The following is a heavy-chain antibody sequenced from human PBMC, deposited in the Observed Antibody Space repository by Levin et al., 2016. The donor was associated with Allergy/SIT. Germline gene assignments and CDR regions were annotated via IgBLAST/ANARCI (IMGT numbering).Heavy chain of an antibody. Sequence: WIRQPPGKGLEWIGEINHSGSTNYNPSLKSRVTISVDTSKNQFSLKLSSVTAADTAVYYCARSGYSSSWYRGRFDPWGQGTLVTVSS. D-gene: IGHD6-13*01. J-gene: IGHJ5*02. V-gene: IGHV4-34*01. CDR3: ARSGYSSSWYRGRFDP. CDR2: INHSGST.